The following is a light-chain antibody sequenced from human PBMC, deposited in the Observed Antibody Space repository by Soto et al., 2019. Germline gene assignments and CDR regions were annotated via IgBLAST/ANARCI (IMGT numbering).Light chain of an antibody. CDR1: ISNIGKNY. J-gene: IGLJ3*02. Sequence: QSVLTQPPSVSAAPGQKVTISCYGSISNIGKNYVSWYQQLPGTAPKVLIYDNNKRPSGIPDRFSGSKSGTSATLGITGLQTGDEADYYCGTWDSSLSAPNWVFGGGTKLTVL. V-gene: IGLV1-51*01. CDR3: GTWDSSLSAPNWV. CDR2: DNN.